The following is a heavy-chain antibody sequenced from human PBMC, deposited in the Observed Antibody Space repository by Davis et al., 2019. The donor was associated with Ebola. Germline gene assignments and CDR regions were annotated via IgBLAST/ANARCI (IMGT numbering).Heavy chain of an antibody. CDR1: GYSFTSYW. CDR3: ARLSVVTAWYFDY. D-gene: IGHD2-21*02. J-gene: IGHJ4*02. V-gene: IGHV5-51*01. CDR2: IYPADSDT. Sequence: KVSCKGSGYSFTSYWIGWVRQMPGKGLEWMGIIYPADSDTRYSPSFQGQVTMSADKSTSTAYLQWSSLKASDTAMYYCARLSVVTAWYFDYWGQGTLVTVSS.